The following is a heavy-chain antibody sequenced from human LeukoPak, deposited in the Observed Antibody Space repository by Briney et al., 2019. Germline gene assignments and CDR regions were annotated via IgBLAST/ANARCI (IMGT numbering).Heavy chain of an antibody. CDR3: ARGSRNIVVVPAAGNFDP. J-gene: IGHJ5*02. V-gene: IGHV4-34*01. Sequence: PSETLSLTCAVYGGSFSGYYWSWIRQPPGRGLEWIGEINRSGSTNYNPSLKSRVTISVDTSKNQFSLKLSSVTAADTAVYYCARGSRNIVVVPAAGNFDPWGQGTLVTVSS. CDR1: GGSFSGYY. CDR2: INRSGST. D-gene: IGHD2-2*01.